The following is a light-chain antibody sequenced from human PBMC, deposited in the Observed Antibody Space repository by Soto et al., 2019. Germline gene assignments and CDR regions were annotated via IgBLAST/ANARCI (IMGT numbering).Light chain of an antibody. V-gene: IGLV2-14*01. CDR2: DVS. J-gene: IGLJ2*01. CDR1: SSDVGGYNY. Sequence: QSVLTQPASVSGSRGQSITISCTGTSSDVGGYNYVSWYQQHPGKAPKLMIYDVSNRPSGVSDRFSGSKSGNTASLTISGLQAGDEADYYCSAYTSSSSLVLFGGGTKVTVL. CDR3: SAYTSSSSLVL.